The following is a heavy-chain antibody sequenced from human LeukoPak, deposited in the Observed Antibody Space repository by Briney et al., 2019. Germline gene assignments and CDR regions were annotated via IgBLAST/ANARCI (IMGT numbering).Heavy chain of an antibody. CDR2: ISDGGSTT. CDR3: ARSAYYDGSGNYYDY. V-gene: IGHV3-74*01. J-gene: IGHJ4*02. CDR1: GFTFSSYW. D-gene: IGHD3-22*01. Sequence: GGSLRLSCAASGFTFSSYWMHWVRHAPGKGLVWVSRISDGGSTTTYADSVKGRFTISRDNAKNTLYLQMNGLRAEDTAVYYCARSAYYDGSGNYYDYWGQGTPVTVSS.